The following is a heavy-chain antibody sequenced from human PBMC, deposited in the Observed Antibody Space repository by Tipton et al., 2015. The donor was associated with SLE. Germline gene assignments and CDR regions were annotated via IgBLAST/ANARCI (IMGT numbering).Heavy chain of an antibody. CDR1: GGSFSGYY. D-gene: IGHD3-22*01. J-gene: IGHJ6*02. CDR3: ARGSNYYDSSGYRSLDGMDV. CDR2: INHSGST. V-gene: IGHV4-34*01. Sequence: TLSLTCAVYGGSFSGYYWSWIRQPPGKGLEWIGEINHSGSTNYNPSLKSRVTISVDTSKNQFSLKLSSVTAADTAVYYCARGSNYYDSSGYRSLDGMDVWGQGTTVTVSS.